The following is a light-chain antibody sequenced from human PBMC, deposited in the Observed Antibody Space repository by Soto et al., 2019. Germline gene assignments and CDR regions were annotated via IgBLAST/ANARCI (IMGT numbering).Light chain of an antibody. J-gene: IGLJ1*01. CDR3: CSYAGSPMYV. CDR2: DVS. Sequence: QSALTQPRSVSGSPGQSVTISCTGTSSDVGGYNYVSWYQQHPDKAPKVMIYDVSERPSGVPDRFSGSKSGNTASLTISGLQAEDEADYYCCSYAGSPMYVFGTGTKLTVL. V-gene: IGLV2-11*01. CDR1: SSDVGGYNY.